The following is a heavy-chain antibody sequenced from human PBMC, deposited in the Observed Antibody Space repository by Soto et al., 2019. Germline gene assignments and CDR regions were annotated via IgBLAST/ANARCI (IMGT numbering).Heavy chain of an antibody. CDR1: GYSFTSYW. J-gene: IGHJ3*02. D-gene: IGHD3-22*01. CDR2: IDPSDSYT. Sequence: GESLKISCKGSGYSFTSYWISWVRQMPGKGLEWMGRIDPSDSYTNYSPSFQGHVTISADKSISTAYLQWSSLKASDTAMYYCARHTITMIETSAFDIWGQGTMVTVSS. V-gene: IGHV5-10-1*01. CDR3: ARHTITMIETSAFDI.